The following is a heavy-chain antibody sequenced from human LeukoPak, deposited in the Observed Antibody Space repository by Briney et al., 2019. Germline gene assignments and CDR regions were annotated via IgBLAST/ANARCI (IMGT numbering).Heavy chain of an antibody. V-gene: IGHV3-33*01. Sequence: GGSLRLSCAASGFIFSSHGMHWVRQAPGKGLERVAVIWNDGSNEYHADSVKGRFTISRDNSKNTLYLQMNSLRAEDTAVYYCAWQQVVRAAFDIWGQGTMVTVSS. CDR3: AWQQVVRAAFDI. J-gene: IGHJ3*02. D-gene: IGHD6-13*01. CDR1: GFIFSSHG. CDR2: IWNDGSNE.